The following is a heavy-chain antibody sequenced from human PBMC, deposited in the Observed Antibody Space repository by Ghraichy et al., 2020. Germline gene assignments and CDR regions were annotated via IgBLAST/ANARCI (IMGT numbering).Heavy chain of an antibody. CDR1: GFSFSRYT. Sequence: GESLNISCAASGFSFSRYTMNWVRQAPGKGLEWVSSISSSRSYIYYADSVKGRFTISRDNDKNSLYLQMNSLRAEDTAVYYCVRDASLPGYSYGRPLYGMDVWGQGTTVTVSS. CDR2: ISSSRSYI. J-gene: IGHJ6*01. D-gene: IGHD5-18*01. CDR3: VRDASLPGYSYGRPLYGMDV. V-gene: IGHV3-21*01.